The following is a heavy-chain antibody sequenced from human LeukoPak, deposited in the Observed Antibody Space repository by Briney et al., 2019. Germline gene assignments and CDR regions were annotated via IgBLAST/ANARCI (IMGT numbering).Heavy chain of an antibody. D-gene: IGHD3-22*01. V-gene: IGHV1-69*13. CDR1: GGTFSSYA. CDR2: IIPIFGTA. J-gene: IGHJ4*02. Sequence: PVNVSCKASGGTFSSYAISWVRQAPGQGLEWMGGIIPIFGTANYAQKFQGRVTITADESTSTAYMELSSLRSEDTAVYYCAEGEDDSSGYYYYWGQGTLVTVSS. CDR3: AEGEDDSSGYYYY.